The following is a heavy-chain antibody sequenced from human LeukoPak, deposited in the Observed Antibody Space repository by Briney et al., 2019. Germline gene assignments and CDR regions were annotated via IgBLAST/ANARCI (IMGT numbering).Heavy chain of an antibody. CDR2: INRSGST. CDR1: GGSFSGYY. V-gene: IGHV4-34*01. D-gene: IGHD5-24*01. CDR3: ARRSYNSPFRY. J-gene: IGHJ4*02. Sequence: PSETLSLTCAVYGGSFSGYYWSWIRQPPGKGLEWIGEINRSGSTNYNPSLKSRVTISVDTSKNQFSLKLSSVTAADTAVYYCARRSYNSPFRYWGQGTLVTVSS.